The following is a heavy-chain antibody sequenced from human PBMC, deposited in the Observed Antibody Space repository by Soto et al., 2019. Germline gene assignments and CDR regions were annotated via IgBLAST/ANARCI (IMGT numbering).Heavy chain of an antibody. Sequence: EVQLVDSGGDLVQPGGSLRLSCAASGFTFSTYWMSWVRQAPGKGLEWVANIDPDGSQKYYVDSVKGRFTISRDNAKNSLYLQMNSLRAEDTAVCYCARDMGPSGAYGYWGQGTLVTVSS. CDR1: GFTFSTYW. CDR2: IDPDGSQK. D-gene: IGHD1-26*01. CDR3: ARDMGPSGAYGY. J-gene: IGHJ4*02. V-gene: IGHV3-7*03.